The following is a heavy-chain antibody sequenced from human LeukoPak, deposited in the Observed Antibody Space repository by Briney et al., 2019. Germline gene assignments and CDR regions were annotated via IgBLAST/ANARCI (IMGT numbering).Heavy chain of an antibody. D-gene: IGHD2-15*01. CDR3: ARESTRRLQYYGLTV. V-gene: IGHV3-66*01. J-gene: IGHJ6*02. Sequence: PGGSLRLSCAASGLTVSSNYMTWVRQAPGKGLQWVSIIRSDSGTDYADSVKGRFTISRDSSNNTVFLQMNSLRVEDTGVYYCARESTRRLQYYGLTVWGLGTTVTVSS. CDR2: IRSDSGT. CDR1: GLTVSSNY.